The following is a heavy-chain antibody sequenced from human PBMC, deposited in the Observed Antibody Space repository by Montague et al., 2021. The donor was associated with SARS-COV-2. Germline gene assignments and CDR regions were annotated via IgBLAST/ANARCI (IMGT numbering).Heavy chain of an antibody. Sequence: SETLSLTCAVYGGSISDYYWTWIRQPQGTGLEWLGEINHSGSSNSNPSLKNQVPISVEQSKNQISLKLTSVTATDTATYFCARGQVTIFAVLIMLPAARAIDVWGQGTTVTVSS. CDR2: INHSGSS. V-gene: IGHV4-34*01. D-gene: IGHD3-3*01. CDR3: ARGQVTIFAVLIMLPAARAIDV. CDR1: GGSISDYY. J-gene: IGHJ3*01.